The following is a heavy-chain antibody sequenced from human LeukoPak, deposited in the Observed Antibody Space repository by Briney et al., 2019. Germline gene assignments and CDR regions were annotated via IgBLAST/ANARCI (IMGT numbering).Heavy chain of an antibody. CDR2: MNPNSGNT. Sequence: ASVKVSCKASGYTFTSYDINRVRQATGQGLDWMGWMNPNSGNTGYAQKLQGRVTMTRNTSISTAYMELSSLRSEDTAVYYCARGLGHTGDFDYWGQGTLVTVSS. CDR3: ARGLGHTGDFDY. D-gene: IGHD3-10*01. J-gene: IGHJ4*02. V-gene: IGHV1-8*01. CDR1: GYTFTSYD.